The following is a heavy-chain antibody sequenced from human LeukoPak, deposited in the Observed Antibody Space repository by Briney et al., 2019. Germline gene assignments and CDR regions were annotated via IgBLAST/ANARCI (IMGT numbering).Heavy chain of an antibody. V-gene: IGHV3-30*02. CDR3: ARDPSGQNSWPNDY. CDR1: GFTFSRYS. Sequence: GGSLRLSCAASGFTFSRYSMTWVRQAPGKGLEWVAFIRYDGSNKYYADSVKGRFTISRDNSKNTLYLQMNNLRAEDTAVYYCARDPSGQNSWPNDYWGQGTLVTVSS. CDR2: IRYDGSNK. D-gene: IGHD6-13*01. J-gene: IGHJ4*02.